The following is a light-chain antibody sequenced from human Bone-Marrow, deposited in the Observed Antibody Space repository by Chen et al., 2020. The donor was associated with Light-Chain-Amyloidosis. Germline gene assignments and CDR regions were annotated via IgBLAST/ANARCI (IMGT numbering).Light chain of an antibody. Sequence: EIQMTQSPSSLSASVGDRVTITCQASQDISSSLNWYQQKQGEAPTLLIYDTSILETGVPSRFRGSGSGTHFTFTISSLQSEDFATYYCQQCDNIPYTFGQGTKLEIK. CDR1: QDISSS. CDR3: QQCDNIPYT. J-gene: IGKJ2*01. CDR2: DTS. V-gene: IGKV1-33*01.